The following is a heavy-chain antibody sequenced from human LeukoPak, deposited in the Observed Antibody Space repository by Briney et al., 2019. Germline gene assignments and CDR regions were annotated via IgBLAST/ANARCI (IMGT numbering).Heavy chain of an antibody. J-gene: IGHJ4*02. Sequence: SETLSLTCTVSGGSFSSSSYYWSWIRQPPGKGLEWIGEINHSGSTNYNPSLKSRVTISVDTSKNQFSLKLSSVTAADTAVYYCARGRRGTYRLTYSYGYGPDFDYWGQGTLVTVSS. CDR2: INHSGST. CDR1: GGSFSSSSYY. V-gene: IGHV4-39*07. D-gene: IGHD5-18*01. CDR3: ARGRRGTYRLTYSYGYGPDFDY.